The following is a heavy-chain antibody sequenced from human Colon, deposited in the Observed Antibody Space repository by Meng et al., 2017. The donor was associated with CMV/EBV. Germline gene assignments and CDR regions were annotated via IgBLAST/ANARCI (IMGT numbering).Heavy chain of an antibody. CDR1: GFTFSRHA. V-gene: IGHV3-48*03. CDR3: ASPRYYSSSSFDFDY. J-gene: IGHJ4*02. CDR2: ISSSGSTI. Sequence: GESLKISCVASGFTFSRHAIHWVRQAPGKGLEWVSYISSSGSTIYYADSVKGRFTISRDNAKNSLYLQMNSLRAEDTAVYYCASPRYYSSSSFDFDYWGQGTLVTVSS. D-gene: IGHD6-6*01.